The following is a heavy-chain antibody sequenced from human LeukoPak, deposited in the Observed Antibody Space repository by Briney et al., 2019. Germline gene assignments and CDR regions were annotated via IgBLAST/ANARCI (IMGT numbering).Heavy chain of an antibody. V-gene: IGHV3-73*01. CDR2: IRSKANSYAT. J-gene: IGHJ4*02. CDR3: TSNYYDSSGKNDY. Sequence: GGSLRLSCAASGFTFSGSAMHWVRQASGKGLEWVGRIRSKANSYATAYAASVKGRFTISRDDSKNTAYLQMNSLKTEDTAVYYCTSNYYDSSGKNDYWGQGTLVTVSS. D-gene: IGHD3-22*01. CDR1: GFTFSGSA.